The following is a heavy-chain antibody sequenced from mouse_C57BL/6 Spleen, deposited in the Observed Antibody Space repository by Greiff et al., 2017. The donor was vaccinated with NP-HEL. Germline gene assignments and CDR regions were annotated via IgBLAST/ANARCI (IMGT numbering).Heavy chain of an antibody. CDR3: ASHYGSSYEYAMDY. D-gene: IGHD1-1*01. Sequence: QVQLKQSGPGLVAPSHCLSITCTVSGFSLTSYGVHWVRQPPGKGLEWLVVIWSDGSTTYNSALKSRLSISKDHSKSQVFLKMNSLQTDDTAMYYCASHYGSSYEYAMDYWGQGTSVTVSS. CDR2: IWSDGST. J-gene: IGHJ4*01. CDR1: GFSLTSYG. V-gene: IGHV2-6*03.